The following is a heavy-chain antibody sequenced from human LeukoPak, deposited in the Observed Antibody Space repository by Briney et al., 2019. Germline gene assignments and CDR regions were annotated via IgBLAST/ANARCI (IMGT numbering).Heavy chain of an antibody. CDR3: ARGHYDSATPYFFDC. CDR1: GLIFRIYA. Sequence: PGGSLRLSCTASGLIFRIYAMTWVRQAPGKGLEWVSVVYSGGSSYYADSVKGRFTISRDNFKNTLFLQMNSLRVEDTAVYYCARGHYDSATPYFFDCWGQGTLVTVSS. CDR2: VYSGGSS. J-gene: IGHJ4*02. V-gene: IGHV3-53*01. D-gene: IGHD3-16*01.